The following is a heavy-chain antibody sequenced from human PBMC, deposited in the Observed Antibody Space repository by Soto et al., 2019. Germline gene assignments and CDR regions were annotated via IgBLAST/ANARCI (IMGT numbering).Heavy chain of an antibody. J-gene: IGHJ2*01. V-gene: IGHV3-33*01. CDR1: GFTFSSYG. D-gene: IGHD2-8*01. CDR3: ARVPVYAIETWYFDL. Sequence: GGSLRLSCAASGFTFSSYGMHWVRQAPGKGLEWVAVIWYDGSNKYYADSVKGRFTISRDNSKNTLYLQMNSLRAEDTAVYYCARVPVYAIETWYFDLWGRGTLVTVSS. CDR2: IWYDGSNK.